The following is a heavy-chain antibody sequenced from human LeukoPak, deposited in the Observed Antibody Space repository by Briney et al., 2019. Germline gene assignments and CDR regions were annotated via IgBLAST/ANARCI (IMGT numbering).Heavy chain of an antibody. V-gene: IGHV3-30*02. D-gene: IGHD4-23*01. CDR1: GFTFSRYG. CDR3: ARVRSVGGNPHAFNI. Sequence: GGSLRLSCAASGFTFSRYGLHWVRQAPGKGLEWVAFILDDGSTRYYADSVKGRFTVSRDNSKNTLYLQMDSLRVEDTALYYCARVRSVGGNPHAFNIWGQGTMVTVSS. CDR2: ILDDGSTR. J-gene: IGHJ3*02.